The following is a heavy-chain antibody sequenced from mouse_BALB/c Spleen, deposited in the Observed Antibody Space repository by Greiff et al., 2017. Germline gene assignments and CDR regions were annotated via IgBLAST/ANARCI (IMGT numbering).Heavy chain of an antibody. D-gene: IGHD2-1*01. V-gene: IGHV1-84*02. CDR2: IDPGSGNT. CDR1: GYTFTDYS. Sequence: QVQLQQSGPELVKPGASVKISCKASGYTFTDYSINWVKQKPGQGLEWIGWIDPGSGNTKYNEKFKGKATLTVDTSSSTAYMQLSSLTSEDTAVYFCAREGIYYGNYESAMDYWGQGTSGTVSS. CDR3: AREGIYYGNYESAMDY. J-gene: IGHJ4*01.